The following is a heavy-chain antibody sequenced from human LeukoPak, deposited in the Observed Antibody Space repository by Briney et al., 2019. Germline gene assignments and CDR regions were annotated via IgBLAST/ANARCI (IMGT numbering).Heavy chain of an antibody. D-gene: IGHD6-19*01. Sequence: SETLSLTCTVSGGSISSYYWSWIRQPPGKGLEWIGYIYYSGSTNYNPSLKSRVTISVDTSKNQFSLKLSSVTAADTAVYYCASLGRAVAGPYWGQGTLVTVSS. CDR1: GGSISSYY. CDR2: IYYSGST. J-gene: IGHJ4*02. V-gene: IGHV4-59*08. CDR3: ASLGRAVAGPY.